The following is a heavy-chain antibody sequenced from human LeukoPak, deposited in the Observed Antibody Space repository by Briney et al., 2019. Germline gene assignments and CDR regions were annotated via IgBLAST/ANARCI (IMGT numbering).Heavy chain of an antibody. CDR1: GFTVSSNY. Sequence: GGSLRLSCAASGFTVSSNYMSWVCQAPGKGLEWVSVVYSGGSTYYADSVKGRFTISRDNSKNTLYLQMNSLRAEDTAVYYCARVQAQAAAGTSFYFDYWGQGTLVTVSS. CDR2: VYSGGST. J-gene: IGHJ4*02. V-gene: IGHV3-66*02. CDR3: ARVQAQAAAGTSFYFDY. D-gene: IGHD6-13*01.